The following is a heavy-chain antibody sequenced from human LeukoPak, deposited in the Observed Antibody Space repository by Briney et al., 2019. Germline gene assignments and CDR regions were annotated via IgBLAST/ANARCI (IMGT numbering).Heavy chain of an antibody. J-gene: IGHJ4*02. D-gene: IGHD2-2*01. CDR1: GYTFTSYG. Sequence: GASVKVSCKASGYTFTSYGISWVRQAPGQGLEWMGWISAYNGNTNYAQKLQGRVTMTTDTSTSTAYMELRSLRSDDTAVYYCAREPRGGARKLLSSDFDYWGQGTLVTVSS. V-gene: IGHV1-18*01. CDR2: ISAYNGNT. CDR3: AREPRGGARKLLSSDFDY.